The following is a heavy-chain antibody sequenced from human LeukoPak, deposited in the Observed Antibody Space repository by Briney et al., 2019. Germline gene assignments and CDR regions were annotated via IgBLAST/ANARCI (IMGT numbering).Heavy chain of an antibody. J-gene: IGHJ4*02. Sequence: GASVKVSCKASGYTFTGYYMHWVRQAPGQGLEWMGWINPNSGGTNYAQKFQGRVTMTEDTSTDTAYMELSSLRSEDTAVYYCATSRSRARAHFHYWGQGTLVTVSS. CDR2: INPNSGGT. CDR3: ATSRSRARAHFHY. V-gene: IGHV1-2*02. CDR1: GYTFTGYY.